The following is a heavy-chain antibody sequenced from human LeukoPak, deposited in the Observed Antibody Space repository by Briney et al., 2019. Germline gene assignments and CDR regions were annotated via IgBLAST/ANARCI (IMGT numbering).Heavy chain of an antibody. V-gene: IGHV3-48*04. Sequence: GGSLRLSCTASGFTFSNYWMSWVRQAPGKGLEWVSYISSSSSTIYYADSVKGRFTISRDNAKNSLYLQMNSLRAEDTAVYYCAVTVGAANYWGQGTLVTVSS. J-gene: IGHJ4*02. CDR3: AVTVGAANY. CDR1: GFTFSNYW. CDR2: ISSSSSTI. D-gene: IGHD1-26*01.